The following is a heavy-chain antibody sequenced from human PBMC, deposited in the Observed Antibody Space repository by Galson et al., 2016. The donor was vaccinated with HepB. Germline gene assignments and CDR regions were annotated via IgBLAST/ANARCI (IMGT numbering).Heavy chain of an antibody. Sequence: GYIYYSGSTYYNPSLKSRVTISIDRSKNQFSLKLSSVTAADTAVYFCARAWGSRLTPSNWYFDLWGRGTLVSVSS. J-gene: IGHJ2*01. CDR2: IYYSGST. CDR3: ARAWGSRLTPSNWYFDL. D-gene: IGHD3-16*01. V-gene: IGHV4-30-2*01.